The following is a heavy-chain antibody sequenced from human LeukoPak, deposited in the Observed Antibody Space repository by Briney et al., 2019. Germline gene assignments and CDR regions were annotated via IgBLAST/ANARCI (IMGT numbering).Heavy chain of an antibody. CDR3: ARDVAVGIAAAGNYYYYGMDV. V-gene: IGHV3-23*01. D-gene: IGHD6-13*01. CDR2: ITGSGGST. J-gene: IGHJ6*02. CDR1: GFAFNSYA. Sequence: PGGSLRLPCAASGFAFNSYAMTWVRQAPGKGLEWVSSITGSGGSTYYADSVKGRFTISRDNSKNTLYLQMNSLRAEDTAVYYCARDVAVGIAAAGNYYYYGMDVWGQGTTVTVSS.